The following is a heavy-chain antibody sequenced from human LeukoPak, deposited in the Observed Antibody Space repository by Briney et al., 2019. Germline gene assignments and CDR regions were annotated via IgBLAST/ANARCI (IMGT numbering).Heavy chain of an antibody. V-gene: IGHV3-33*01. CDR3: ASPLYSSSWDFDY. Sequence: GGSLRLSCAASGFTFSSYGIHWVRQAPGKGLEWVAVIWYDGSDKYYADSVKGRFTISRDDSKNTLYLQMNSLRAEDTAVYYCASPLYSSSWDFDYWGQGTLVTVSS. CDR1: GFTFSSYG. CDR2: IWYDGSDK. J-gene: IGHJ4*02. D-gene: IGHD6-13*01.